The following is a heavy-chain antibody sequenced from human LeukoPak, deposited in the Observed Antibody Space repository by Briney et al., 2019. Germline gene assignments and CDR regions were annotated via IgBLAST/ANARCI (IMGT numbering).Heavy chain of an antibody. V-gene: IGHV3-23*01. CDR1: GFIFSSYS. D-gene: IGHD3-10*01. CDR2: ITGSGGNT. CDR3: AIDTAYYYGSGSSYFDY. Sequence: GSLRLSCAASGFIFSSYSMSWVRQAPGKGLEWVSVITGSGGNTYYADSVKGRFTISRDNSKNTLYLQMNSLRAEDTAIYYCAIDTAYYYGSGSSYFDYWGQGTLVTVSS. J-gene: IGHJ4*02.